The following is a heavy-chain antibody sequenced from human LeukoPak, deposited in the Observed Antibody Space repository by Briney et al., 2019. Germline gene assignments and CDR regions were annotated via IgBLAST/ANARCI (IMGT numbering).Heavy chain of an antibody. D-gene: IGHD2-2*01. CDR3: ARKGPANYYYYYMDV. V-gene: IGHV1-8*01. J-gene: IGHJ6*03. CDR1: GYTFTSYD. Sequence: ASVTVSCKASGYTFTSYDINWVRQATGQGLEWMGWMNPNSGNTGYAQKFQGRVTMIRNTSISTAYMELSSLRSEDTAVYFCARKGPANYYYYYMDVWGKGTTVTVSS. CDR2: MNPNSGNT.